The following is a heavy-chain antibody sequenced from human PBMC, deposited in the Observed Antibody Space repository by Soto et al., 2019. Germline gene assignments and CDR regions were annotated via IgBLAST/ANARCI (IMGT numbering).Heavy chain of an antibody. CDR2: ISFDGSNK. CDR1: GFTFSSYG. J-gene: IGHJ4*02. CDR3: ARATVYESFDY. Sequence: PGGSLRLFCAASGFTFSSYGMHWVRQAPGKGLEGVAVISFDGSNKYDADSVKGRFTLSTENSKNTLYLQMNSLRAEDTVVYYCARATVYESFDYWGKRPLVNV. D-gene: IGHD1-20*01. V-gene: IGHV3-30*03.